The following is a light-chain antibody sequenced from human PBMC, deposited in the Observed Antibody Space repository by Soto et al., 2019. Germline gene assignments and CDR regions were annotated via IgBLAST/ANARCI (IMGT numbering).Light chain of an antibody. CDR3: QQYRDLPQT. V-gene: IGKV3-20*01. CDR1: QSVRSYY. Sequence: ETVLTQSPGTLSLSPGERATLSCRASQSVRSYYLAWYQQKPGQAPRLLIYNSSTRATGIPDRFSGSGSGTDFTLTISRLEPEDFALYYCQQYRDLPQTFGQGTKV. CDR2: NSS. J-gene: IGKJ1*01.